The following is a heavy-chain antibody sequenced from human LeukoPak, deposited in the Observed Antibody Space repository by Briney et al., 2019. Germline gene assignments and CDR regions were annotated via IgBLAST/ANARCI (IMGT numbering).Heavy chain of an antibody. D-gene: IGHD3-22*01. Sequence: SETLSLTCTVSGGSISSSSYYWGWIRQPPGKGLEWIGSIYYSGSTYYNPSLKSRVTISVDTPKNQFSLKLSSVTAADTAVYYCATDPYSSGYYFIWGQGTLVTVSS. CDR3: ATDPYSSGYYFI. CDR2: IYYSGST. J-gene: IGHJ4*02. V-gene: IGHV4-39*02. CDR1: GGSISSSSYY.